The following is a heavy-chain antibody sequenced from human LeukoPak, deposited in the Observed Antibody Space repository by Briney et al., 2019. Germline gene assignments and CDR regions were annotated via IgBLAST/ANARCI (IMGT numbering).Heavy chain of an antibody. CDR2: ITPIFDTP. D-gene: IGHD1-26*01. Sequence: SVKVSCKVSGGTFSNDSITWVRQAPGQGLEWVGGITPIFDTPNYAPKLQGRLTINADGSTSTVYMELRSLRSEDTAVYFCARGPPPLYSGSYRPLDHWGQGTLVTVSS. CDR3: ARGPPPLYSGSYRPLDH. J-gene: IGHJ4*02. V-gene: IGHV1-69*13. CDR1: GGTFSNDS.